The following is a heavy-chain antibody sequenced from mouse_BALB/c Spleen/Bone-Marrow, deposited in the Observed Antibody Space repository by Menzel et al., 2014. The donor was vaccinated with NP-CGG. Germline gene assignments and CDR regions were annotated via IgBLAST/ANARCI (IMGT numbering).Heavy chain of an antibody. J-gene: IGHJ4*01. V-gene: IGHV5-17*02. CDR2: ISSGSSAI. Sequence: EVMLVESGGGLVQPGGSRRLSCAASGITFRNFEMHWVRQAPEKGLEWVAYISSGSSAIYYADTLKGRFTISRDNPKNTLFLQMTSLRSEDTAMYYCARIGRARGYAMDYWGQGTSVTVSS. CDR1: GITFRNFE. CDR3: ARIGRARGYAMDY. D-gene: IGHD3-3*01.